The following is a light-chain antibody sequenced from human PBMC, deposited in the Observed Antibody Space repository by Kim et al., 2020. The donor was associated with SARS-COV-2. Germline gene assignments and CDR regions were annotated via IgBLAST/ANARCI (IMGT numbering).Light chain of an antibody. CDR2: DTS. Sequence: NHTGGSSNEAVSSGHYPYWLQQKPGQAPKTLIYDTSNKHSWTPARFSGSLLGGKAALTLLGAQPEDEADYYCLLSYSDSTAVFGGGTQLTVL. V-gene: IGLV7-46*02. CDR1: NEAVSSGHY. CDR3: LLSYSDSTAV. J-gene: IGLJ2*01.